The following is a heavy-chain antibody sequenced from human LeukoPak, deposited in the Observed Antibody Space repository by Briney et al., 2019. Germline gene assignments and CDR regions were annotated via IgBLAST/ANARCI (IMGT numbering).Heavy chain of an antibody. V-gene: IGHV4-59*01. J-gene: IGHJ4*02. CDR1: GGSISSYY. Sequence: KPSETLSLTCTVSGGSISSYYWSWIRQPPGKGLEWVGYIFYSGSTNYNPSLKSRVTISVDTSKNQFSLRLSSVTAADTAVYYCARGVSYYIAPYYFDYWGQGTLVTVSS. CDR2: IFYSGST. CDR3: ARGVSYYIAPYYFDY. D-gene: IGHD3-9*01.